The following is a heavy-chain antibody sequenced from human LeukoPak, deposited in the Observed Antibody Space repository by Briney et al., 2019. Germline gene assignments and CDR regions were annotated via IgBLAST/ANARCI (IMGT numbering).Heavy chain of an antibody. Sequence: SVKVSCKASGGTFSSYAISWVRQAPGQGLEWRGGIIPIFGTANYAQKFQGRVTITADKSTSTAYMELSSLRSEDTAVYYCARHITMVRGVIGSYYYYGVDVWGKGTTVTVSS. D-gene: IGHD3-10*01. CDR3: ARHITMVRGVIGSYYYYGVDV. V-gene: IGHV1-69*06. J-gene: IGHJ6*04. CDR2: IIPIFGTA. CDR1: GGTFSSYA.